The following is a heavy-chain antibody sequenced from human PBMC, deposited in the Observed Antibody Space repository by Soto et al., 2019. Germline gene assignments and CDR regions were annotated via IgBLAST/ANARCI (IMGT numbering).Heavy chain of an antibody. CDR3: ARDGEWQLPYDY. J-gene: IGHJ4*02. V-gene: IGHV4-38-2*02. CDR2: IYRSGST. D-gene: IGHD2-15*01. Sequence: PSEPLSLPCVVSGYSISSGDYWGWIRQPPGKGLEWIGNIYRSGSTYYNPSLKSRVTISVDTSKNQFSLKLSSVTAADTAVYYCARDGEWQLPYDYWGLGTLVTVSS. CDR1: GYSISSGDY.